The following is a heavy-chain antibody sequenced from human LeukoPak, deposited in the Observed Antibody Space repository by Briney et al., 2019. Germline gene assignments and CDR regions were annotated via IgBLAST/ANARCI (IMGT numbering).Heavy chain of an antibody. V-gene: IGHV1-46*01. Sequence: ASVKVSCKASGYTFTSYYMHWVRQAPGQGLEWMGIINPSGGSTSYAQKFQGRVTMTRDTSISTAYMELSRLRSDDTAVYYCARLSRAGLVYYWGQGTLVTVSS. CDR2: INPSGGST. D-gene: IGHD3/OR15-3a*01. CDR1: GYTFTSYY. J-gene: IGHJ4*02. CDR3: ARLSRAGLVYY.